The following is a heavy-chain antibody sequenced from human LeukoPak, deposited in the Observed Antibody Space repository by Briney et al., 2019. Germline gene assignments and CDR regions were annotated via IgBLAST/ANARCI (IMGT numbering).Heavy chain of an antibody. CDR2: IKQDGSEK. V-gene: IGHV3-7*01. J-gene: IGHJ4*02. CDR1: GFTFSSYW. D-gene: IGHD4-17*01. Sequence: PGGSLRLSCAASGFTFSSYWMSWVRQAPGKGLEWVANIKQDGSEKYYVDSVKGRFTISRDNAKNSLYLQMNSLRAEDTAVYYCARAPGGFHGDYSPIGYWGQGTLVTVSS. CDR3: ARAPGGFHGDYSPIGY.